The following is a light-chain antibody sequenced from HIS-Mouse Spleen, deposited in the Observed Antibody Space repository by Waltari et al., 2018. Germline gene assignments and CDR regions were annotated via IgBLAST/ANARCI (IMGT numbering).Light chain of an antibody. J-gene: IGLJ2*01. CDR1: SSDVGSYNL. CDR3: CSYAGSSTFVV. V-gene: IGLV2-23*03. CDR2: EGR. Sequence: QSALTQPASVSGSPGQSITISCTGTSSDVGSYNLVSWYQQHPGKAPKLMIYEGRKRPSGVSNRFSGSQSGNTASLTISGLQAEDEADYYCCSYAGSSTFVVFGGGTKLTVL.